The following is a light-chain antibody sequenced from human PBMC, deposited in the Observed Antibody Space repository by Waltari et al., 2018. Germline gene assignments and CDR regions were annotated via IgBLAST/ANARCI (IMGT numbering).Light chain of an antibody. CDR1: QSLGANY. V-gene: IGKV3-20*01. J-gene: IGKJ4*01. Sequence: TVLTQSPGTLSLSPGERATLSCRASQSLGANYLVWYQQKPGQPPRLLIYGVSRRATGVPDRFSGSGSGTDFTLTITRLEPEDFAVYYCYHHDYSLTFGGGTKVEI. CDR3: YHHDYSLT. CDR2: GVS.